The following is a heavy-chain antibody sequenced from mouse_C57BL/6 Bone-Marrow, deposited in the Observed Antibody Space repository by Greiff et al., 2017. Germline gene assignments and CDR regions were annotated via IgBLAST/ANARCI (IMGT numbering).Heavy chain of an antibody. Sequence: VKLQESGAELARPGASVKLSCKASGYTFTSYGISWVKQRTGQGLEWIGEIYPRSGNTYYNEKFKGKATLTADKSSSTAYMELRSLTSEDSAVYFCARTTDWGQGTTLTVSP. CDR1: GYTFTSYG. CDR3: ARTTD. J-gene: IGHJ2*01. CDR2: IYPRSGNT. D-gene: IGHD1-1*01. V-gene: IGHV1-81*01.